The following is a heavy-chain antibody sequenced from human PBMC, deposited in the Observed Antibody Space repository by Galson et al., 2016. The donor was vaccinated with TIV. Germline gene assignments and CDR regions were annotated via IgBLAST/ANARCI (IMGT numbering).Heavy chain of an antibody. Sequence: SLRLSCAVSGFTFNNYWMSWVRQAPGKGLEWVANIKEDGSTIYYVDSVEGRFTISRDNAKNSLYLQMNSLRAEDTAMYYCARDHSYQSFDPWGQGTLVTVSS. CDR1: GFTFNNYW. J-gene: IGHJ5*02. D-gene: IGHD2-2*01. CDR3: ARDHSYQSFDP. V-gene: IGHV3-7*01. CDR2: IKEDGSTI.